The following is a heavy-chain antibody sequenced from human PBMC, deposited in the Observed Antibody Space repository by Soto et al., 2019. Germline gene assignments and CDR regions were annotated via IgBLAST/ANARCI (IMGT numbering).Heavy chain of an antibody. D-gene: IGHD2-15*01. CDR2: ISSSRSTI. Sequence: EVQLVESGGGLVQPGGSLRLSCAAYGFTLSSYSMNWVRPAPGKGLELVSYISSSRSTINYADYVKGRFTISRDNAKNVQYPQMTSLRDENTAVYYCARVPGSYYYDMDVWGQGTKVTVSS. CDR3: ARVPGSYYYDMDV. V-gene: IGHV3-48*02. J-gene: IGHJ6*02. CDR1: GFTLSSYS.